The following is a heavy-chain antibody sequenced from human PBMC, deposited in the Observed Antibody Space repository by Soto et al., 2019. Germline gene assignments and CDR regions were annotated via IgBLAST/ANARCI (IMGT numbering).Heavy chain of an antibody. CDR2: ISSTSTTI. J-gene: IGHJ6*02. Sequence: GSLRLSCAASGFSFSSYEMHWVRQAPGKGLEWISYISSTSTTIHYADSVKGRFTISRDNAKNSLFLQMNSLRADDTAVYYCARSGYSYGFNYYYYGMDIWGQGTTVTVSS. V-gene: IGHV3-48*03. D-gene: IGHD5-18*01. CDR1: GFSFSSYE. CDR3: ARSGYSYGFNYYYYGMDI.